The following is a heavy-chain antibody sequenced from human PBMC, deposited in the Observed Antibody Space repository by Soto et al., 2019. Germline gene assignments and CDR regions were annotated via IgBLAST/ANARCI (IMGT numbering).Heavy chain of an antibody. CDR1: GGSISSGGYS. V-gene: IGHV4-30-2*01. CDR3: AGGPGVARNY. CDR2: NYHSGST. Sequence: QLQLQESGSGLVKPSQTLSLTCAVSGGSISSGGYSWSWIRQPPGKGLEWIGYNYHSGSTYYNPSLMSRVTISVARSKNQSSLKLSSVTAADTAVYYCAGGPGVARNYWGQGTLVTVSS. J-gene: IGHJ4*02. D-gene: IGHD5-12*01.